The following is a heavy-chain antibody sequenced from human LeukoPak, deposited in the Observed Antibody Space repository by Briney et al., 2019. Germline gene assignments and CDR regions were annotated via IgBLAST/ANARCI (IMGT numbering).Heavy chain of an antibody. D-gene: IGHD5-18*01. CDR1: GFTFSTYG. CDR2: IWFDGSEE. CDR3: ARVYSGAAMVPDV. J-gene: IGHJ6*02. V-gene: IGHV3-33*01. Sequence: GGSLRLSCAASGFTFSTYGMHWVRQAPDKGLEWVAVIWFDGSEEYYADSVKGRFTISRDNSKKTLYLQMNSLRAEDTAVYYCARVYSGAAMVPDVWGQGTTVTVSS.